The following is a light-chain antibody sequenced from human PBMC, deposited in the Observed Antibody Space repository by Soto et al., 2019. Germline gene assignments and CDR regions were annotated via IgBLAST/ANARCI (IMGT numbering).Light chain of an antibody. V-gene: IGLV2-14*02. CDR2: EGS. Sequence: QSALTQPASVSGSAGQSITISCTGTSSDVGSYNLVSWYQQYPGKAPKLMIYEGSKRPSGVSNRFSGSKSGNTASLTISGLQAEDEADYYCSSYTSGSTYVFGTGTKLTVL. J-gene: IGLJ1*01. CDR1: SSDVGSYNL. CDR3: SSYTSGSTYV.